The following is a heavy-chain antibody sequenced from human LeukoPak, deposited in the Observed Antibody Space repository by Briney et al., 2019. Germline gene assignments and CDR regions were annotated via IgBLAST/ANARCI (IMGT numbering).Heavy chain of an antibody. Sequence: SETLSLTCTVPGGSISSSSYYWGWIRQPPGKGLEWIGSIYYSGSTYYNPSLKSRVTISVDTSKNQFSLKLSSVTAADTAVYYCARHVKVALVDYWGQGTLVTVSS. CDR2: IYYSGST. CDR3: ARHVKVALVDY. J-gene: IGHJ4*02. CDR1: GGSISSSSYY. V-gene: IGHV4-39*01.